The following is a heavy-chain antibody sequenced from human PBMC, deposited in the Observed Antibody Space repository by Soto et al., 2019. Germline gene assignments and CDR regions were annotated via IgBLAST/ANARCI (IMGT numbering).Heavy chain of an antibody. J-gene: IGHJ1*01. CDR1: GFTFSSYG. D-gene: IGHD1-26*01. CDR3: AKAPSGSYGEYFQH. V-gene: IGHV3-30*18. CDR2: ISYDGSNK. Sequence: GGSLRLSCAASGFTFSSYGMHWVRQAPGKGLEWVAVISYDGSNKYYADSVKGRFTISRDDSKNTLYLQMNSLRAEDTAVYYCAKAPSGSYGEYFQHWGQGTLVTVSS.